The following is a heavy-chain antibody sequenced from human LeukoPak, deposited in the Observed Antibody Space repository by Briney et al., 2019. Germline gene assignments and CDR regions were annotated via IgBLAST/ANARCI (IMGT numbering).Heavy chain of an antibody. Sequence: SQTLSLTCAISGDSVSSNSVTWNWIRQSPSRGLEWLGRTYYRSTWYNDYAVSVRGRITVNPDTSKNQFSLKLSSVTAADTAVYYCARALQSEDSSSWYGTSPDQNNWFDPWGQGTLVTVSS. D-gene: IGHD6-13*01. J-gene: IGHJ5*02. CDR2: TYYRSTWYN. CDR1: GDSVSSNSVT. CDR3: ARALQSEDSSSWYGTSPDQNNWFDP. V-gene: IGHV6-1*01.